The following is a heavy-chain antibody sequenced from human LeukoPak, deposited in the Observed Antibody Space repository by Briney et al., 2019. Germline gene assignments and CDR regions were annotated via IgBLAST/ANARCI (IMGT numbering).Heavy chain of an antibody. CDR3: ARVAVVTPRSYYYYYMDV. V-gene: IGHV4-38-2*01. D-gene: IGHD4-23*01. Sequence: PSETLSLTCAVSGYSISSGYYWGWIRQPPGKGLEWIGSIYHSGSTYYNPSLKSRVTISVDTSKNQFSLKLSSVTAADTAVYYCARVAVVTPRSYYYYYMDVWGKGTTATVSS. CDR2: IYHSGST. J-gene: IGHJ6*03. CDR1: GYSISSGYY.